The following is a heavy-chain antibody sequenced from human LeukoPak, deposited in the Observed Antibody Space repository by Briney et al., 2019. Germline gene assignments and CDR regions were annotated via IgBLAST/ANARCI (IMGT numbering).Heavy chain of an antibody. D-gene: IGHD5-12*01. CDR3: TTGGNVIVANTRTFDI. Sequence: GGSLRLSCAASGFTFNNDWMNWVRQAPGKGLELVGRIKSTVDGGTTDYAAPVKGRFTVSRDDSKNTVYLEMKSLKTEDTAVYYCTTGGNVIVANTRTFDIWGQGTMVTVSS. V-gene: IGHV3-15*07. CDR1: GFTFNNDW. CDR2: IKSTVDGGTT. J-gene: IGHJ3*02.